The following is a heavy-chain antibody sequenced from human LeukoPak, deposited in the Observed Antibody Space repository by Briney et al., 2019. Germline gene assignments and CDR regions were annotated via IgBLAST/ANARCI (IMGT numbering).Heavy chain of an antibody. J-gene: IGHJ4*02. CDR3: ARVIGGSSGDF. D-gene: IGHD2-15*01. CDR1: GYAFTGNY. V-gene: IGHV1-2*02. Sequence: ASVEVSRRASGYAFTGNYIHWVRQAPGQGLEWVGWINPKDGRTNYAQRFQDRGTMTRATSISTAYMDLSSLRSDDTAVYYCARVIGGSSGDFWGQGSLATVSS. CDR2: INPKDGRT.